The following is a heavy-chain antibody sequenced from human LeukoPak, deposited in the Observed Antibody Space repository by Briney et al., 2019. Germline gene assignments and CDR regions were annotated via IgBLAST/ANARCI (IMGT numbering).Heavy chain of an antibody. J-gene: IGHJ4*02. V-gene: IGHV3-73*01. D-gene: IGHD2-2*01. CDR2: NRSKANSYAT. Sequence: GGSLRLSCAASGFTFSGSAMHWVRQASGKGLEWVGRNRSKANSYATAYAASVKGRFTISRDDSKNTAYLQMNSLKTEDTAVYYCRLSSPSDEIFHYWGQGTLVTVSS. CDR3: RLSSPSDEIFHY. CDR1: GFTFSGSA.